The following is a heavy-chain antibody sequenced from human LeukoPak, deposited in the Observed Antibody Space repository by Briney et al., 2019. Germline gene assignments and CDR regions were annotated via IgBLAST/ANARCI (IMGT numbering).Heavy chain of an antibody. D-gene: IGHD1-26*01. Sequence: GGSLRLSCVASGFTFSSYEMNWVRQAPGKGLEWLSYITSSDSTTHYADSVKGRCTISRDDAQSSLYLQMNSLSPDDTAVYFCARDPYSGNYGNDYYYYMDVWGQGTLVTVSS. CDR3: ARDPYSGNYGNDYYYYMDV. J-gene: IGHJ6*03. V-gene: IGHV3-48*03. CDR1: GFTFSSYE. CDR2: ITSSDSTT.